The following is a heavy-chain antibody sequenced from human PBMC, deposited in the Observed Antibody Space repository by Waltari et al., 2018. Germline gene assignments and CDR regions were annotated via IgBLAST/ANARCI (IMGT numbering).Heavy chain of an antibody. Sequence: QVQLQESGPGLVKPSETLSLPCTVSGGSISSHSWSWIRQPPGKGLEWIGYIYYSGSTNYNPSLKSRVTISVDTSKNQFSLKLSSVTAADTAVYYCARYSGSYSIDYWGQGTLVTVSS. CDR1: GGSISSHS. CDR2: IYYSGST. D-gene: IGHD1-26*01. J-gene: IGHJ4*02. V-gene: IGHV4-59*11. CDR3: ARYSGSYSIDY.